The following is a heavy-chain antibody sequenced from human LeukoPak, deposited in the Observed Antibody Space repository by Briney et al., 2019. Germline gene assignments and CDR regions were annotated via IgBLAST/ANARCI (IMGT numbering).Heavy chain of an antibody. V-gene: IGHV3-21*01. CDR2: ISSSSSYI. CDR3: ARAYGSGTNYYYGMDV. Sequence: GGSLRLSCAASGFTFSSYAMSWVRQAPGKGLEWVSSISSSSSYIYYADSVKGRFTISRDNAKNSLYLQMNSLRAEDTAVYYCARAYGSGTNYYYGMDVWGQGTTVTVSS. J-gene: IGHJ6*02. D-gene: IGHD3-10*01. CDR1: GFTFSSYA.